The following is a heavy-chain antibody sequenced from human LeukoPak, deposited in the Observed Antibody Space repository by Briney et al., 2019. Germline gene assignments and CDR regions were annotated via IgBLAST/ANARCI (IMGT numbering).Heavy chain of an antibody. CDR2: MNPNSGNT. D-gene: IGHD4-23*01. J-gene: IGHJ4*02. Sequence: GASVKVSCKASGYTFTSYDINWVRQATGQGLEWMGWMNPNSGNTGYAQKFQGRVTMTRNTSISTAYMELSSLRSEDTAVYYCARVLKGGKTTVVIPGYWGQGTLVTVSS. CDR3: ARVLKGGKTTVVIPGY. V-gene: IGHV1-8*02. CDR1: GYTFTSYD.